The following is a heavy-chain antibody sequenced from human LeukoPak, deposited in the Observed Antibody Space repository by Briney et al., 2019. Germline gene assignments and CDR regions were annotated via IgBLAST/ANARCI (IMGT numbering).Heavy chain of an antibody. Sequence: GGALRLSCVVSVFTFSKYAMSWVRQAPGKGLEWVSAIIGSGDTTYYPHSVKGRFTISRDNSKNTLNLQMNSLRVEDTAVYYCVKHGYSSGRTQVPSDYWGQGTLVTVSS. J-gene: IGHJ4*02. V-gene: IGHV3-23*01. CDR2: IIGSGDTT. CDR1: VFTFSKYA. CDR3: VKHGYSSGRTQVPSDY. D-gene: IGHD2-15*01.